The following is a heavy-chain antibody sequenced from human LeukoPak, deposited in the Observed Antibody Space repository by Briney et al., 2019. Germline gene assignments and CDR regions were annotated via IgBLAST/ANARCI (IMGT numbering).Heavy chain of an antibody. CDR3: ARALYGYGGWFDP. J-gene: IGHJ5*02. Sequence: GGYLRLSCAASGFTFSSYAMQWVRQAQGKGLEWVAVISYDGRNKYYADSVKGRFTISRDNSKNTLYLQMNSLRAEDTAVYYCARALYGYGGWFDPCGQGTLVTVSS. V-gene: IGHV3-30*04. CDR2: ISYDGRNK. CDR1: GFTFSSYA. D-gene: IGHD5-18*01.